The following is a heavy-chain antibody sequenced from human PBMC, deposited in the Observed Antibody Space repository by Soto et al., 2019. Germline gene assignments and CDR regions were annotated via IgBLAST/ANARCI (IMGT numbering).Heavy chain of an antibody. D-gene: IGHD2-21*02. CDR2: IWYDGSNK. Sequence: GGSLRLSCAASGFTFSSYGMHWVRQAPGKGLEWVAVIWYDGSNKYYADSVKGRFTISRDNSKNTLYLQMNSLRAEDTAVYYCARDFLRYCGGDCSIRWGFDPWGQGTLVTVSS. V-gene: IGHV3-33*01. CDR1: GFTFSSYG. CDR3: ARDFLRYCGGDCSIRWGFDP. J-gene: IGHJ5*02.